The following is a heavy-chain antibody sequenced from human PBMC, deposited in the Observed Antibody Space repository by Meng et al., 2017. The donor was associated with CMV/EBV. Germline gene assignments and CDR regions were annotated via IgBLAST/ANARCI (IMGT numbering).Heavy chain of an antibody. Sequence: KVSCKASGGTFSSYTISWVRQMPGKGLEWMGIIYPGDSDTRYSPSFQGQVTISADKSISTAYLQWSSLKASDTAMYYCARPNYSNYLVGGMDVWGQGTTVTVSS. D-gene: IGHD4-11*01. J-gene: IGHJ6*02. CDR3: ARPNYSNYLVGGMDV. V-gene: IGHV5-51*01. CDR1: GGTFSSYT. CDR2: IYPGDSDT.